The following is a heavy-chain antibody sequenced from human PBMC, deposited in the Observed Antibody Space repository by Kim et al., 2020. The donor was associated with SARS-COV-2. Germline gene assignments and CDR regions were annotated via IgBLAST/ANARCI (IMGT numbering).Heavy chain of an antibody. CDR2: IKSDGSDT. CDR1: GFTFGSYS. CDR3: ARGSFQQGFDP. V-gene: IGHV3-74*01. D-gene: IGHD6-13*01. Sequence: GGSLRLSCEASGFTFGSYSVHWVRQGPGKGLVWVSRIKSDGSDTDYADSVKGRFTISRDNAKNTLHLQLNSLGVEDTAIYYCARGSFQQGFDPWGQGTLVTVSS. J-gene: IGHJ5*02.